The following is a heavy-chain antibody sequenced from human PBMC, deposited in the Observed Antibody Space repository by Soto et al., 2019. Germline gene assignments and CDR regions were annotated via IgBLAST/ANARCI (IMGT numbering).Heavy chain of an antibody. CDR3: GLYDALFFDF. J-gene: IGHJ4*02. CDR1: GFTFSTFN. CDR2: ITNSAYT. D-gene: IGHD2-8*01. Sequence: PGGSLRLSCAAYGFTFSTFNMNWVRQAPGKGLEWVSSITNSAYTSYADSVKGRFTISRDNAKNSLYLQMNSLRAEDTAVYYCGLYDALFFDFWGQGALVTVSS. V-gene: IGHV3-21*01.